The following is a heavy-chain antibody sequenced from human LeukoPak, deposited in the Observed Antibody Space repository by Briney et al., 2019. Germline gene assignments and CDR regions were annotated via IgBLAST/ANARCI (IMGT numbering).Heavy chain of an antibody. CDR3: ARMGIAAAEVDY. CDR2: IYYSGST. V-gene: IGHV4-59*08. J-gene: IGHJ4*02. CDR1: GGSISSYY. D-gene: IGHD6-13*01. Sequence: LETLSLTCTASGGSISSYYWSWIRQPPGKGLEWIGYIYYSGSTNYNPSLKSRVTISVDTSKNQFSLKLSSVTAADTAVYYCARMGIAAAEVDYWGQGTLVTVSS.